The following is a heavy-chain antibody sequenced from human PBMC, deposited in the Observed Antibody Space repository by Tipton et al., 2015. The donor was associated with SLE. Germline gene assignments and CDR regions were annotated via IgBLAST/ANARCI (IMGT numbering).Heavy chain of an antibody. Sequence: TLSLTCAVYGGSFSGYYWSWIRQPPGKGLEWIGEINHSGSTNYNPSLKSRVTISVDTSKKQFSLKLSSVTAADTAVYYCASLHSSGYHRIFDYWGQGTLVTVSS. CDR1: GGSFSGYY. CDR3: ASLHSSGYHRIFDY. J-gene: IGHJ4*02. D-gene: IGHD3-22*01. CDR2: INHSGST. V-gene: IGHV4-34*01.